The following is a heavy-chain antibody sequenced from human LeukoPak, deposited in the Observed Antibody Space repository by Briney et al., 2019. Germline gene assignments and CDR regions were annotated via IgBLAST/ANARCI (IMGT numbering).Heavy chain of an antibody. Sequence: GESLKISCKGSEYSFTNYWIGWVRQMPGKGLELMGIIYPGDSDTRYSPSFQGQVTISADKSISTAYLQWSSLKASDTAMYYCARSLYGILTGYYAPFDYWGQGTLVTVSS. D-gene: IGHD3-9*01. CDR3: ARSLYGILTGYYAPFDY. CDR1: EYSFTNYW. J-gene: IGHJ4*02. V-gene: IGHV5-51*01. CDR2: IYPGDSDT.